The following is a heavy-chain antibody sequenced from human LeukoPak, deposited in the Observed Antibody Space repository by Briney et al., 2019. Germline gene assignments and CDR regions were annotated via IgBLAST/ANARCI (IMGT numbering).Heavy chain of an antibody. J-gene: IGHJ3*02. CDR2: INHSGST. D-gene: IGHD5-18*01. Sequence: PSETLSLTCAVYGGSFSGYYWSWIRQPPGKGLEWIGEINHSGSTNYNPSLKSRVTISVDTSKNQFSLKLSSVTAADTAVCYCARGLGYSYAEGDAFDIWGQGTMVTVSS. V-gene: IGHV4-34*01. CDR3: ARGLGYSYAEGDAFDI. CDR1: GGSFSGYY.